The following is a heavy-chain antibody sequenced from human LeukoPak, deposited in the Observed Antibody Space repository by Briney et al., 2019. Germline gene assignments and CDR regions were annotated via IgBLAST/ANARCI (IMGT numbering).Heavy chain of an antibody. CDR3: AREGAGYQK. Sequence: GGSLRLSCVASGFSFSSYSMNWVRLAPGLGLEWVASISSSSNYIQYADSVQGRFTISRDNAKNSLYLQMSSLRAEDTAVYYCAREGAGYQKWGQGTLVTVSS. D-gene: IGHD3-9*01. CDR1: GFSFSSYS. J-gene: IGHJ4*02. CDR2: ISSSSNYI. V-gene: IGHV3-21*01.